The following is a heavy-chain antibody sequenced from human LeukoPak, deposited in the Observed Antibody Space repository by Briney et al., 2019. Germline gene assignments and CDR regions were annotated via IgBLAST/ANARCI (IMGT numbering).Heavy chain of an antibody. J-gene: IGHJ4*02. CDR3: ARGGYSGYDLNGLDY. CDR2: FDPEDGET. Sequence: ASVKVSCKVSGYTLTELSMHWVRQAPGKGLEWMGGFDPEDGETIYAQKFQGRVTMTEDTSTDTAYMELSSLRSDDTAVYYCARGGYSGYDLNGLDYWGQGTLVTVSS. D-gene: IGHD5-12*01. CDR1: GYTLTELS. V-gene: IGHV1-24*01.